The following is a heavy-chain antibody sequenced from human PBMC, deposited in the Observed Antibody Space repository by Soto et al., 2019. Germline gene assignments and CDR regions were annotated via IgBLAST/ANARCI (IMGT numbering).Heavy chain of an antibody. CDR3: DRGGRPDAFDI. V-gene: IGHV4-30-4*01. Sequence: QVQLQESGPGLVKPSQTLSLTCTVSSGSISSGDYYWSWIRQPPGKGLEWIGYIYYSGSNYYNPSLRGWVTISVDTAKNKFPLKLSSVTAADTAAYYCDRGGRPDAFDIWGQGTMVTVSS. CDR1: SGSISSGDYY. CDR2: IYYSGSN. J-gene: IGHJ3*02. D-gene: IGHD6-6*01.